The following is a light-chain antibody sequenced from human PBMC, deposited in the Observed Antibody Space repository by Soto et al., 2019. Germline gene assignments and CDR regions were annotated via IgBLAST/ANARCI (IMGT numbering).Light chain of an antibody. V-gene: IGKV3-15*01. CDR2: GAS. Sequence: EIVMTQSPATLSVSPGERATLSCRASQSFSSNLAWYQQKPGQAPRLLIYGASTRATGVPARFSGSGSGTEFTLTISSLQSEDFAVYYCQQYNNWPRTFGQGTRLENK. CDR3: QQYNNWPRT. J-gene: IGKJ5*01. CDR1: QSFSSN.